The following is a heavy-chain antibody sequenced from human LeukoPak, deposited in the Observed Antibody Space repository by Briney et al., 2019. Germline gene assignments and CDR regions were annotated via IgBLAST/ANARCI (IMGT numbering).Heavy chain of an antibody. J-gene: IGHJ4*02. CDR1: GGSFSGYY. CDR2: IYSGGST. CDR3: ARERHYYDSSGYQLN. D-gene: IGHD3-22*01. V-gene: IGHV3-66*01. Sequence: ETLSLTCAVYGGSFSGYYWSWVRQAPGKGLEWVSVIYSGGSTYYADSVKGRFTISRDNSKNTLYLQMNSLRAEDTAVYYCARERHYYDSSGYQLNWGQGTLVTVSS.